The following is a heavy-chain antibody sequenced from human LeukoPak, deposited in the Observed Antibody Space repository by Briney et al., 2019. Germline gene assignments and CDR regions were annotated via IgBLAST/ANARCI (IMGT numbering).Heavy chain of an antibody. J-gene: IGHJ4*02. V-gene: IGHV3-23*01. CDR1: GFTFSSYA. CDR3: AKDASWVPHYFDY. D-gene: IGHD1-26*01. CDR2: ISGSGGST. Sequence: PGGSLRLSCAASGFTFSSYAMSWVRQAPGKGLEWASAISGSGGSTYYADSVKGRFTISRDNSKNTLYLQMNSLRAEDTAIYYCAKDASWVPHYFDYWGQGTLVTVSS.